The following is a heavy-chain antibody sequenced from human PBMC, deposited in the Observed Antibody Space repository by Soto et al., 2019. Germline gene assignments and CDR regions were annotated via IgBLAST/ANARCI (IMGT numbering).Heavy chain of an antibody. CDR1: GFSFSNNN. J-gene: IGHJ4*02. D-gene: IGHD5-18*01. CDR2: INDSSDTV. CDR3: ARDFGYGYYLDY. V-gene: IGHV3-48*02. Sequence: EVQLVESGGGLVQPGGSLRLSCVASGFSFSNNNMNWVRQAPGKGLEWVSYINDSSDTVYYAYSVRGRFTSTRDNAETSLYLQMNSQRDEDPGVYFCARDFGYGYYLDYWGRGTLVTVST.